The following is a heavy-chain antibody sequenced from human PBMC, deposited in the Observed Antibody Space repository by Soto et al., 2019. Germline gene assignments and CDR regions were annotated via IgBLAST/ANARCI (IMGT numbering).Heavy chain of an antibody. CDR2: IYYIGNT. D-gene: IGHD4-4*01. Sequence: QVQLQETGPGVVKPSETLSLTCNVSGGYISSYYWSWIRQPPGKGLEWIGSIYYIGNTNYNPSLKSSVSISVDTSKKQFSQKLTSVTAADTAVYYCARHVNYPDYFDSWGHGTLVNVSS. CDR1: GGYISSYY. CDR3: ARHVNYPDYFDS. V-gene: IGHV4-59*08. J-gene: IGHJ4*01.